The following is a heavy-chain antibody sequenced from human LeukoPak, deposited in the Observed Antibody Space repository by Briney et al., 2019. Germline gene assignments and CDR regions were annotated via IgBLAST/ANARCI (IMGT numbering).Heavy chain of an antibody. CDR3: ARLRKTTVRAAFGY. CDR2: IYTSGST. V-gene: IGHV4-4*07. D-gene: IGHD4-11*01. CDR1: GGSISSYY. Sequence: SETLSLTCTVSGGSISSYYWSWIRQPAGKGLEWIGRIYTSGSTNYNPSLKSRVTMSVDTSKNQFSLKLSSVTAADTAVYYCARLRKTTVRAAFGYWGQGTLVTVSS. J-gene: IGHJ4*02.